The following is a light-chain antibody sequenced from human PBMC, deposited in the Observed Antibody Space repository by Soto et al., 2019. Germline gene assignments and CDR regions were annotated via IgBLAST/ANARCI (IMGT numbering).Light chain of an antibody. CDR1: QSVTIN. CDR3: QQYNNWPQT. J-gene: IGKJ1*01. Sequence: ETLMTQSPVTLSVSPGERATLSCRASQSVTINVAWYHQKPGQAPRLLIYGASTRATGIPARFSSSGSGTEFTLSISSLQSEDFGIYYCQQYNNWPQTFGQGTKVDIK. CDR2: GAS. V-gene: IGKV3-15*01.